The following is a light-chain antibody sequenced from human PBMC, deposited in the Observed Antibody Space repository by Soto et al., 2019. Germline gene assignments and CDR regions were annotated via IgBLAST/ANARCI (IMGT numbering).Light chain of an antibody. CDR2: GTS. V-gene: IGKV3-20*01. J-gene: IGKJ1*01. CDR1: QSVSSDH. Sequence: DSGLTQSPGTLSLSPGERATLTCRASQSVSSDHFAWYQQKPGQAPRLLIYGTSSRATGIPDRFSGSGSGTDFTLSISRLEPEDFAVYFCQQYLTFGQGTKVDIK. CDR3: QQYLT.